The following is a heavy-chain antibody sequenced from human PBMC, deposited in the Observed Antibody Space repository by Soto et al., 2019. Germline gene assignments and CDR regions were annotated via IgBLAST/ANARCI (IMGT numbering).Heavy chain of an antibody. V-gene: IGHV3-11*06. J-gene: IGHJ4*02. CDR1: GFTFSDYY. CDR3: ATTYYYDSSGYYDFDY. Sequence: PGGSLRLSCAASGFTFSDYYMSWIRQAPGKGLEWVSYISSSSSYTNYADSVKGRFTISRDNAKNSLYLQMNSLRAEDTAVYYCATTYYYDSSGYYDFDYWGQGTLVTVSS. CDR2: ISSSSSYT. D-gene: IGHD3-22*01.